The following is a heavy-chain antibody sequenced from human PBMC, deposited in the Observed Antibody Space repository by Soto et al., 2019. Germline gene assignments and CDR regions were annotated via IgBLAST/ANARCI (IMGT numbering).Heavy chain of an antibody. D-gene: IGHD2-8*01. CDR2: ISSSSSTI. V-gene: IGHV3-48*02. CDR3: ARDGAYCTNGVCPLLPHFDY. CDR1: GFTFSSYS. J-gene: IGHJ4*02. Sequence: GGSLRLSCAASGFTFSSYSMNWVRQAPGKGLEWVSYISSSSSTIYYADSVKGRFTISRDNAKNSLYLQMNSLRDEDTAVYYCARDGAYCTNGVCPLLPHFDYWGQGTLVTVSS.